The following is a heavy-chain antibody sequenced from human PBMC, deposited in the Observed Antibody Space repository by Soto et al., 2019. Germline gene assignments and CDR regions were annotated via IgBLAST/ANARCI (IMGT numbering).Heavy chain of an antibody. D-gene: IGHD2-21*01. V-gene: IGHV4-39*01. J-gene: IGHJ5*02. CDR1: GDSISSSSQY. CDR2: IHYSGTS. Sequence: SETLSLTCSVSGDSISSSSQYWGWIRQPPGKGLEWIGSIHYSGTSYYDPSLKSRVTIFVDTSKNQLSLKLSSVTAADTAVYYCARHWIAGSSIPWGQGTLVTVSS. CDR3: ARHWIAGSSIP.